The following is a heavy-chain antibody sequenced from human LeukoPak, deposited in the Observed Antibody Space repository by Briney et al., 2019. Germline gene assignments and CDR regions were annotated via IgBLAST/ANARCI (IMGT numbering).Heavy chain of an antibody. J-gene: IGHJ3*02. V-gene: IGHV3-53*01. D-gene: IGHD3-22*01. CDR2: FYVGGAT. CDR1: GFSVTNNY. CDR3: ARWTYYSDRSGYSKGASVTFDI. Sequence: GGSLRLSCAVSGFSVTNNYMSWVRQAPGKGLEWVSVFYVGGATYYADSVKGRFTISRDNSENTLYLQMKSLRAEDTAVYYCARWTYYSDRSGYSKGASVTFDIWGQGTMVTVSS.